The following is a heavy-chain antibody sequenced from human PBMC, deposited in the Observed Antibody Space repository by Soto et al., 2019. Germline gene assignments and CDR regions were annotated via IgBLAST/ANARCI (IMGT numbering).Heavy chain of an antibody. CDR3: ARGLLVRSGIQLWLRSWRVDY. D-gene: IGHD5-18*01. CDR2: INHSGST. CDR1: GGSFSGYY. V-gene: IGHV4-34*01. Sequence: PSETLSLTCAVYGGSFSGYYWSWIRQPPGKGLEWIGEINHSGSTNYNPSLKSRVTISVDTSKNQFSLKLSSVTAADTAVYYCARGLLVRSGIQLWLRSWRVDYWGQGTLVTVS. J-gene: IGHJ4*02.